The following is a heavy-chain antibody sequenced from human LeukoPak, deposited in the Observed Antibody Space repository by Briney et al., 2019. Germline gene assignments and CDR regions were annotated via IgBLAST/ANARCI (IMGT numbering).Heavy chain of an antibody. CDR2: LYSDGNT. V-gene: IGHV3-53*01. D-gene: IGHD3-16*01. Sequence: GGSLRLSCAASGCTVITNDMTWVRQAPGKGLEWVSVLYSDGNTKYADSVQGRFTISRDNSKNTLYLDMNSLSPDDTAVYYCARGVEPLAANTLAYWGQGTLVTVSS. CDR3: ARGVEPLAANTLAY. J-gene: IGHJ4*02. CDR1: GCTVITND.